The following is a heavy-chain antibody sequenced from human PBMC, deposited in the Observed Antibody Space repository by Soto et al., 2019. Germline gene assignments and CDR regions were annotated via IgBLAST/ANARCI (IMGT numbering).Heavy chain of an antibody. Sequence: GGSLRLSCAASGFTFSSYAMSWVRQAPGKGLEWVSAISGSGGSTYYADSVKGRFTISRDNSKNTLYLQMNSLRAEDTAVYYCAKDVAMIVVVITPDAFDIWGQGTMVTVSS. V-gene: IGHV3-23*01. CDR3: AKDVAMIVVVITPDAFDI. J-gene: IGHJ3*02. CDR2: ISGSGGST. CDR1: GFTFSSYA. D-gene: IGHD3-22*01.